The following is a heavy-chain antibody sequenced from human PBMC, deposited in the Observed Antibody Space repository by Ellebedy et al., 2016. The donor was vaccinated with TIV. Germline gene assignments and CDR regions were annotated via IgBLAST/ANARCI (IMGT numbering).Heavy chain of an antibody. CDR1: GFTFNIYA. D-gene: IGHD3-10*01. CDR3: ATDGGYYDTSARYNGESDY. V-gene: IGHV3-30*04. Sequence: PGGSLRLSCAASGFTFNIYAMHWVRQAPGKGLEWVAYISPDGTNKYYADSVKGRFTLSRDNSDHTLYLQMDSLRAADTAVYYCATDGGYYDTSARYNGESDYWGQGTLVTVSS. J-gene: IGHJ4*02. CDR2: ISPDGTNK.